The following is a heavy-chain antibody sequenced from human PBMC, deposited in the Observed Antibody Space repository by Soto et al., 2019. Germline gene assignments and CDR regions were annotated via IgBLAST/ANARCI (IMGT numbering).Heavy chain of an antibody. CDR1: RFTFRLYA. CDR3: AKDMWGDWNDADTDFWFAS. Sequence: EVRLLESGGGLVQPGGSLRLSCAASRFTFRLYAMSWVRQAPGKGLEWISGISGGGGRIYYADSVKGRCIISRDNSKDTLSLPMNSLKAEYTAIYYCAKDMWGDWNDADTDFWFASWGQGTLVTVSS. CDR2: ISGGGGRI. V-gene: IGHV3-23*01. J-gene: IGHJ5*01. D-gene: IGHD1-1*01.